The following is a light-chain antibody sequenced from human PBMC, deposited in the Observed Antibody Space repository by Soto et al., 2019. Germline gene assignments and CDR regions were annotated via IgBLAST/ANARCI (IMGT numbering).Light chain of an antibody. CDR1: QSLLHITGETF. V-gene: IGKV2D-29*02. J-gene: IGKJ5*01. CDR3: MQSTQLPPT. Sequence: DVVMTQTPLSLSVAPGQPASISCKSSQSLLHITGETFLFWYLQKPGQSPQLLIYEVSTRVTGVPDRFSGSGSGTDFTIKISRVETDDVGIYYCMQSTQLPPTFGQGTRLGIE. CDR2: EVS.